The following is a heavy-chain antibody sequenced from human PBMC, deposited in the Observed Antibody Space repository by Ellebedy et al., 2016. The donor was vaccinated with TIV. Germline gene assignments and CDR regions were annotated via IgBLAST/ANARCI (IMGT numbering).Heavy chain of an antibody. V-gene: IGHV4-30-4*08. J-gene: IGHJ4*02. CDR3: ARADSDVKNFDY. D-gene: IGHD2-21*01. CDR2: TYYSGSS. Sequence: WVRQPPGKGLEWIGYTYYSGSSYYNPSLKSRVTISVDTSKNQFSLKLSSVTAADTAVYYCARADSDVKNFDYWGQGTLVTVSS.